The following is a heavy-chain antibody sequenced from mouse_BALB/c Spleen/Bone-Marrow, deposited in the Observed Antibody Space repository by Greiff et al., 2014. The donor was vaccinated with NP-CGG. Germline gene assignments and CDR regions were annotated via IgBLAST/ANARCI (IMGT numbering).Heavy chain of an antibody. CDR2: IDPYDIET. J-gene: IGHJ2*01. V-gene: IGHV1-52*01. CDR1: GYTFTSYW. D-gene: IGHD2-3*01. Sequence: QVQLQQPGAELVRPGASVKLSCKASGYTFTSYWMNWIKQRPEQGLEWIGRIDPYDIETHYNLKFKDKAILTVDKSSSTAYMQLSSLTSEDSAVYYCARSYDGYYVDYWGQGTTLTVSS. CDR3: ARSYDGYYVDY.